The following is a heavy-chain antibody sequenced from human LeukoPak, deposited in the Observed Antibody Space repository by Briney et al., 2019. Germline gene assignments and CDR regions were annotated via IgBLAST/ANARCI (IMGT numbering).Heavy chain of an antibody. CDR2: INPSSGST. J-gene: IGHJ4*02. CDR1: GYTFTSYY. D-gene: IGHD4-23*01. CDR3: AREANYGGNFDC. V-gene: IGHV1-46*01. Sequence: ASVKVSCKASGYTFTSYYMHWVRQAPGQGLEWMGIINPSSGSTSYAQKFQGRVTMTRDTSKNQFSLKLSSVTAADTAVYYCAREANYGGNFDCWGQGTLVTVSS.